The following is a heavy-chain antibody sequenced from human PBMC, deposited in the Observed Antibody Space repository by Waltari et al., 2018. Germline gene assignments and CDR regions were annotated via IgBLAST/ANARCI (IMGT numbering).Heavy chain of an antibody. J-gene: IGHJ4*02. Sequence: QVQLVQSGAEVKKPGSSVKVSCKASGGTFSSYAISWVRQAPGQGLEWMGRIIPSFGTANYAQKFQGRVTITADKSTSTAYMELSSLRSEDTAVYYCARDRFEQLEKGNYFDYWGQGTLVTVSS. CDR1: GGTFSSYA. CDR3: ARDRFEQLEKGNYFDY. D-gene: IGHD6-6*01. CDR2: IIPSFGTA. V-gene: IGHV1-69*08.